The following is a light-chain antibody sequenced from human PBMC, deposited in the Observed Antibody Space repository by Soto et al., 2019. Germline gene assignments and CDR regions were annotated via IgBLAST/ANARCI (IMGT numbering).Light chain of an antibody. Sequence: QSVLTQPPSLSAAPGQKVTISCSGSSSNIGSNFVSWYQQFAGTAPRLLIYEDNKRPSGIPDRFSGSKSGTSATLGISGLQSGDEADYYCGTWDTRLSAVFGGGTKLTVL. V-gene: IGLV1-51*01. CDR3: GTWDTRLSAV. CDR2: EDN. CDR1: SSNIGSNF. J-gene: IGLJ2*01.